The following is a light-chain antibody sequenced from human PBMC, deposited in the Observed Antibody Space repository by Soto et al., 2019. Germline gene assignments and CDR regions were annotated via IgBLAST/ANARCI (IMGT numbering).Light chain of an antibody. CDR3: QQYGSSPTT. V-gene: IGKV3-20*01. CDR1: QSVSSSY. Sequence: EIVLTQSPGTLSLSQGERATLSCRASQSVSSSYLALYQQKPGQAPRLLIYGASSRATGIPDRFSGSGSGTDVTLTISILEPEDFAVYYCQQYGSSPTTFGQVTKVEIK. CDR2: GAS. J-gene: IGKJ1*01.